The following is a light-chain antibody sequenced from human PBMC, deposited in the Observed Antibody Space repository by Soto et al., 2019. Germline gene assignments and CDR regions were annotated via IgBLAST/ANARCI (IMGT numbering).Light chain of an antibody. J-gene: IGLJ1*01. Sequence: QSALTQPASVSGSPGQSITISCTGTSSDVGGYNYVSWYQQHPGKAPKLVIYDVSRRPSGVSNRFSASKSGNTASLTISGLQAEDEADYYCSSYTSSSTLYVFGTGTKPPS. CDR2: DVS. CDR1: SSDVGGYNY. CDR3: SSYTSSSTLYV. V-gene: IGLV2-14*03.